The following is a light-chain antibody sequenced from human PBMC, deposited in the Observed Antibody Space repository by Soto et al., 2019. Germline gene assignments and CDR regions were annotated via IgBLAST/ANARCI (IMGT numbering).Light chain of an antibody. CDR3: QQYNSYPIT. J-gene: IGKJ4*01. V-gene: IGKV1-5*03. CDR2: KAS. CDR1: QSIGTW. Sequence: DIQMTQSPSTLSASVGDRVTITCRASQSIGTWLAWYQQKPGKAPKILIFKASTLESGVPSKFSGSGSGREFTLTISSLQPDDFATYYCQQYNSYPITFGGGTKVEIK.